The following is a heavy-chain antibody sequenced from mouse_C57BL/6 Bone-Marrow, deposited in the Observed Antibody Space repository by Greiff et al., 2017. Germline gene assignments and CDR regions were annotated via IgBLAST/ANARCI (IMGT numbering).Heavy chain of an antibody. V-gene: IGHV1-9*01. CDR2: ILPGSGST. CDR1: GYTFTGYW. CDR3: ALQDLLLGSYWYFDV. J-gene: IGHJ1*03. Sequence: QVQLLQSGAELMKPGASVKLSCKATGYTFTGYWIEWVKQRPGHGLEWIGEILPGSGSTNYNDKFKGKFTFTADTSSNTPYMQLRSLTTEDSAIYNCALQDLLLGSYWYFDVWGTGTTVTVSS. D-gene: IGHD1-1*01.